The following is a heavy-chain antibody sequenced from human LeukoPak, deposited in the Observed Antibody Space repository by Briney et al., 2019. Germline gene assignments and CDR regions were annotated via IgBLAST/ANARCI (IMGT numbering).Heavy chain of an antibody. CDR1: GFTFSSYS. V-gene: IGHV3-48*01. J-gene: IGHJ6*03. CDR3: AREYYDSSGYYPVPYYYYMDV. Sequence: PGGSLRLSCAASGFTFSSYSMNWVRQAPGKGLEWVSYISSSSSTIYYADSVKGRFTISRDNVKNSLYLQMNSLRAEDTAVYYCAREYYDSSGYYPVPYYYYMDVWGKGTTVTVSS. D-gene: IGHD3-22*01. CDR2: ISSSSSTI.